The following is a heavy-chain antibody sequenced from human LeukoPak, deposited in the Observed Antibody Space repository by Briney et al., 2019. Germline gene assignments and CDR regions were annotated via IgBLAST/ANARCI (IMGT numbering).Heavy chain of an antibody. V-gene: IGHV1-18*01. CDR1: CYTFTSYG. CDR2: ISAYNGNT. Sequence: ASVKVSCKASCYTFTSYGISWVRQAPGQGLEWMGWISAYNGNTNYAQKLQGRVTMTTDTSTSTAYMELRSLRSDDTAVYYCARVMLTRYYFDYWGQGTLVTVSS. J-gene: IGHJ4*02. CDR3: ARVMLTRYYFDY. D-gene: IGHD4/OR15-4a*01.